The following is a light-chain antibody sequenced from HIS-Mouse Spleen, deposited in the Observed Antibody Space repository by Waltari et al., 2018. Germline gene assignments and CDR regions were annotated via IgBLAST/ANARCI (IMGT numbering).Light chain of an antibody. CDR1: SSDVGVYNY. V-gene: IGLV2-14*03. CDR3: SSYTSSSTRV. Sequence: QSALTQPASVSGSPGQSITISCTGTSSDVGVYNYVSWYQQHPGKAPKLMIFDVSNRPYGVVKPFSGSKSGNTASLTISGLQAEDEADYYCSSYTSSSTRVFGGGTKLTVL. CDR2: DVS. J-gene: IGLJ2*01.